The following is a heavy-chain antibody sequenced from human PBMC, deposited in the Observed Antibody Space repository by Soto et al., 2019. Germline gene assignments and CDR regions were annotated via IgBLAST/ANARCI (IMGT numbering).Heavy chain of an antibody. CDR1: GFTFSSYG. CDR2: ISQDGSNK. D-gene: IGHD6-13*01. J-gene: IGHJ4*02. CDR3: GRDAGRRFDY. V-gene: IGHV3-30*03. Sequence: PGGSLRLSCAASGFTFSSYGMHWVRQAPGKGLEWEAVISQDGSNKCYADSVEGRFTISRDNAKNSLFLQMNSLRPDDTAVYYCGRDAGRRFDYWGQGSLVTVSS.